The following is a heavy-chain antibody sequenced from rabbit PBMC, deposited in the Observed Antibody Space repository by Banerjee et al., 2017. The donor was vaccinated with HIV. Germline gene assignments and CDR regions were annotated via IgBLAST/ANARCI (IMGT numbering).Heavy chain of an antibody. D-gene: IGHD2-1*01. CDR1: GFSFSSNNY. J-gene: IGHJ4*01. CDR2: IHAGTTST. CDR3: ARDYVDGDNGYYFSL. V-gene: IGHV1S40*01. Sequence: QSLEESGGDLVKPGASLTLTCTASGFSFSSNNYMCWVRQAPGKGLEWIACIHAGTTSTYYASWAKGRFTISKTSSTTVTPQMTSLTAADTATYFCARDYVDGDNGYYFSLWGQGTLVTVS.